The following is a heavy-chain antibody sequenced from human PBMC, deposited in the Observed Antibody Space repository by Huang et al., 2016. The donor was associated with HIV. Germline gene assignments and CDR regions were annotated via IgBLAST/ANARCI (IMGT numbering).Heavy chain of an antibody. D-gene: IGHD3-10*01. CDR1: GFTFSTYN. CDR3: ARFGSYYYGSGSYLDAFDI. V-gene: IGHV3-48*01. CDR2: ITSSSGSI. Sequence: EVQLMASGGGLVQPGGSLRLSCAASGFTFSTYNMNWVRQARGRGLGGFSYITSSSGSIDYADSVKCRFTISRDNAKNSLYLQMNSLRAEDTAVYYCARFGSYYYGSGSYLDAFDIWGQGTMVTVSS. J-gene: IGHJ3*02.